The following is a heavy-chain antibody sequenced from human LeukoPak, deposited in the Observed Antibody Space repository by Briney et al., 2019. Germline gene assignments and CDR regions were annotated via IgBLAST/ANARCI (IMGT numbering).Heavy chain of an antibody. CDR2: ISYDGSNK. D-gene: IGHD3-22*01. V-gene: IGHV3-30*04. CDR1: GFTFSSYA. J-gene: IGHJ4*02. CDR3: ARTYYYDSSGYNDY. Sequence: GGSLRLSCAASGFTFSSYAMHWVRQAPGKGLEWVAVISYDGSNKYYADSVKGRFTISRDNSKNTLYLQMNSLRAEDTAVYYCARTYYYDSSGYNDYWGQGTLVTVSS.